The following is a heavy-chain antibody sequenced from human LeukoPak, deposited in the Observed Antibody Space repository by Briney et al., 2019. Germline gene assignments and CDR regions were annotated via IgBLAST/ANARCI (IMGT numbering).Heavy chain of an antibody. Sequence: PGGSLRLSCAASGFTFDDYAMHWVRQAPGKGLEWVSFIYSGGSTHYSDSVKGRFTISRDNSKNTLYLQMNSLRAEDTAVYYCARRAGAYSHPYDYWGQGTLVTVSS. CDR2: IYSGGST. CDR1: GFTFDDYA. V-gene: IGHV3-53*01. CDR3: ARRAGAYSHPYDY. J-gene: IGHJ4*02. D-gene: IGHD4/OR15-4a*01.